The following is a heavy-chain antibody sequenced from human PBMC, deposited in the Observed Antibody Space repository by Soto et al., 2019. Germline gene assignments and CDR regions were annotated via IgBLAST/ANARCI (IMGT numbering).Heavy chain of an antibody. CDR2: IIPIFGTA. CDR1: GGTFSSYA. V-gene: IGHV1-69*12. CDR3: ATSGDSTNWCDP. Sequence: QVQLVQSGAEVKKPGSSVKVSCKASGGTFSSYAISWVRQAPGQGLEWMGGIIPIFGTANYAQKFQGRVTITADESTTTAYMKLSRLRSEDTAVYYCATSGDSTNWCDPWGQGTLGTVSS. J-gene: IGHJ5*02. D-gene: IGHD3-10*01.